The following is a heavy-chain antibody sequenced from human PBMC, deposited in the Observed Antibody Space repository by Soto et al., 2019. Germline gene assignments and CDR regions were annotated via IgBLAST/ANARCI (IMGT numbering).Heavy chain of an antibody. V-gene: IGHV4-59*01. J-gene: IGHJ4*02. CDR2: VQYNGNT. CDR3: ARDGSGVEFWDGPYYFDH. Sequence: QVQLQESGPRLVKPSETLSLTCTVSGGSISANYWSWIRQTPGKGLEWIGYVQYNGNTNYNPSLKSRVSISIDTSTNQFSLRLNSVSAADTAVYYCARDGSGVEFWDGPYYFDHWGQGTLVTVSS. CDR1: GGSISANY. D-gene: IGHD3-10*01.